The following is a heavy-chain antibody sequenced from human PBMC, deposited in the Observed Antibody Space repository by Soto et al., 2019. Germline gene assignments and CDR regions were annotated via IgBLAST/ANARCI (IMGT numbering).Heavy chain of an antibody. CDR3: ARLRYTGGWRAFDY. V-gene: IGHV4-59*08. Sequence: SETLSLTCTVSGGSISSYYWSWIRQPPGKGLEWIGYISSSGSTNYNPSLKSRVTVSVDTSKNQFSLKLSSVTAADTAVYYCARLRYTGGWRAFDYWGQGSLVTVSS. D-gene: IGHD6-19*01. CDR2: ISSSGST. CDR1: GGSISSYY. J-gene: IGHJ4*02.